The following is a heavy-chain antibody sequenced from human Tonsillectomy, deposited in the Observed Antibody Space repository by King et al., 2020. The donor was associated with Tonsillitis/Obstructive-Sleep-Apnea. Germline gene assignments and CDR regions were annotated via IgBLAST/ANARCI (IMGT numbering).Heavy chain of an antibody. D-gene: IGHD2-8*01. CDR1: GASISSYS. CDR3: ARDMVLEAGGDAFDI. CDR2: IYYSGST. J-gene: IGHJ3*02. V-gene: IGHV4-59*01. Sequence: VQLQESGPGLVKPSETLSLTCTVSGASISSYSWSWIRQPPGKGLEWIGYIYYSGSTNYNPSLRSRVTISVDTSKNQFSLNLSSVTAADTAVYYCARDMVLEAGGDAFDIWGQGTMVTVSS.